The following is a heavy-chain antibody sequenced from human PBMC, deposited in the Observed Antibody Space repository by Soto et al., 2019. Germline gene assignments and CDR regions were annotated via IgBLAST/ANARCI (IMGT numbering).Heavy chain of an antibody. CDR3: ARRWGPTFDY. J-gene: IGHJ4*02. CDR1: GGSIRSYY. V-gene: IGHV4-59*01. Sequence: PSETLSLTCIVSGGSIRSYYWSWIRQPPGKGLEWIGYIYYSGSTNYNPSLKSRVTISVDTSKNQFSLKLSSVTAADTAVYYCARRWGPTFDYWGQGTLVTVS. CDR2: IYYSGST. D-gene: IGHD1-26*01.